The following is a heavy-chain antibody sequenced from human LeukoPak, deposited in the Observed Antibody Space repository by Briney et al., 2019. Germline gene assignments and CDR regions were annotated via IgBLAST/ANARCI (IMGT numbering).Heavy chain of an antibody. CDR3: ARDIVVVPAAIRGRDYYYYGMDV. CDR1: GGSVSSGSYY. D-gene: IGHD2-2*02. CDR2: IYYSGST. V-gene: IGHV4-61*01. Sequence: SETLSLTCTVSGGSVSSGSYYWSWIRQPPGKGLEWIGYIYYSGSTNYNPSLKSRVTISVDTSKNQFSLKLSSVTAADTAVYYCARDIVVVPAAIRGRDYYYYGMDVWGQGTTVTVSS. J-gene: IGHJ6*02.